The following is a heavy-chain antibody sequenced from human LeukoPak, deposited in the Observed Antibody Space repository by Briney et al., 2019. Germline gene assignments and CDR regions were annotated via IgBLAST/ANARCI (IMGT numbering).Heavy chain of an antibody. CDR3: AREGSGNRYYYYYMDV. D-gene: IGHD3-10*01. V-gene: IGHV4-4*07. J-gene: IGHJ6*03. CDR1: GGSISNYY. Sequence: SETLSLTCTVSGGSISNYYWSWIRQPAGKGLEWIGRIYTSGSTNYNPSLKSRVTMSVDTSKNQFSLKLSSVTAADTAVYYCAREGSGNRYYYYYMDVWGKGTTVTISS. CDR2: IYTSGST.